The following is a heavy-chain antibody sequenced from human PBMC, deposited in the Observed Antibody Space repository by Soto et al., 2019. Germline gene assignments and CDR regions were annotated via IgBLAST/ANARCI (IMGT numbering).Heavy chain of an antibody. V-gene: IGHV4-39*01. D-gene: IGHD2-15*01. Sequence: SETLSLTCTVSGGSISSSSYYWGWIRQPPGKGLEWIGSIYYSGSTYYNPSLKSRVTISVDTSKNQFSLKLSSVTAADTAVYYCARLSKRYCSGGSCGGNWFDPWGQGTLVTVSS. CDR2: IYYSGST. J-gene: IGHJ5*02. CDR3: ARLSKRYCSGGSCGGNWFDP. CDR1: GGSISSSSYY.